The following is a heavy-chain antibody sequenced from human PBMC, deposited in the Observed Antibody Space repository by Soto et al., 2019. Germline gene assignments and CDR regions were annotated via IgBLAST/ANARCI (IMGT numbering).Heavy chain of an antibody. D-gene: IGHD2-15*01. CDR1: GGSISSSSYY. Sequence: QLQLQESGPGLVKPSETLSLTCTVSGGSISSSSYYWGWIRQPPGKGLEWIGSIYYSGSTYYNPSLTCRLTICVDTSKNQFSMQLSSVTATDTAVYYCARRLVVVVAAARFDPWGQGTLVTVSS. CDR3: ARRLVVVVAAARFDP. V-gene: IGHV4-39*01. J-gene: IGHJ5*02. CDR2: IYYSGST.